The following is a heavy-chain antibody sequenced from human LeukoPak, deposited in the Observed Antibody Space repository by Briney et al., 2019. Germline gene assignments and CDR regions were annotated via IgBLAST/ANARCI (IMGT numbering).Heavy chain of an antibody. V-gene: IGHV3-33*01. CDR2: IWYDGTKK. CDR3: ARDRAVRYFDY. CDR1: GFTFSNHG. J-gene: IGHJ4*02. Sequence: GRSLRLSCAASGFTFSNHGMHWVRQAPGKGLEWVALIWYDGTKKYYADSVKGRLTLSRDNSQNTLYLEMNSLRAQDTAVYYCARDRAVRYFDYWGQGTLVTVSS. D-gene: IGHD3-16*02.